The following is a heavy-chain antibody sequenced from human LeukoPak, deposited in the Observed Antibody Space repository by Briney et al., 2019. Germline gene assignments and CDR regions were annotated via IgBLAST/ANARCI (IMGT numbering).Heavy chain of an antibody. V-gene: IGHV3-66*01. D-gene: IGHD4-23*01. CDR2: IYSGSRA. CDR1: GFTVSSNS. J-gene: IGHJ4*02. Sequence: GGGLRLSCAASGFTVSSNSMTWVRQAPGKGLEWVSVIYSGSRAYYTDSVKGRFTISRDNSKNTLFLQMNSLRAEDTAVYYCARDRDGGYYFDYWGQGTLVTVSS. CDR3: ARDRDGGYYFDY.